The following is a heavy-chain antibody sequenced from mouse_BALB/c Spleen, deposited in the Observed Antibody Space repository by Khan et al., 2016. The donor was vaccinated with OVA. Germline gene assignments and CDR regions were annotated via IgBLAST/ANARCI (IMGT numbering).Heavy chain of an antibody. Sequence: VQLQESGPGLVKPSQSLSLTCTVTGYSITSGYGWNWIRQFPGNKLEWMSYISYSVSTNSNPSLKSRISITRDTSKNQFFLQLNSVTTEDTATYYCARTARIKYWGQGTTHTVSS. CDR3: ARTARIKY. V-gene: IGHV3-2*02. D-gene: IGHD1-2*01. J-gene: IGHJ2*01. CDR1: GYSITSGYG. CDR2: ISYSVST.